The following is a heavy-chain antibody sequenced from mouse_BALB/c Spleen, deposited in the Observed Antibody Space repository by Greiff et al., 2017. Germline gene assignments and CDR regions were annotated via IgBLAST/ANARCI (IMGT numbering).Heavy chain of an antibody. CDR3: ARSDYGPYYFDY. D-gene: IGHD1-1*01. J-gene: IGHJ2*01. Sequence: EVKVVESGGGLVQPGGSRKLSCAASGFTFSSFGMHWVRQAPENGLEWVAYISSGSSTIYYADTVKGRFTISRDNPKNTLFLQMTSLRSEDTAMYYCARSDYGPYYFDYWGQGTTLTVSS. V-gene: IGHV5-17*02. CDR1: GFTFSSFG. CDR2: ISSGSSTI.